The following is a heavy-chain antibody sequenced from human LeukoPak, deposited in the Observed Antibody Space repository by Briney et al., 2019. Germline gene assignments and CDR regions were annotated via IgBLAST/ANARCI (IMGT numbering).Heavy chain of an antibody. CDR3: ACLTTADAFDI. V-gene: IGHV4-34*08. D-gene: IGHD3-22*01. Sequence: PGGSLRLSCAASGFTFSDYYMSWIRQPPGKGLEWIGEINHSGRTNYNPSLKSRVTISVDTSKNQFSLKLSSVTAADTAVYYCACLTTADAFDIWGQGTMVTVSS. CDR2: INHSGRT. CDR1: GFTFSDYY. J-gene: IGHJ3*02.